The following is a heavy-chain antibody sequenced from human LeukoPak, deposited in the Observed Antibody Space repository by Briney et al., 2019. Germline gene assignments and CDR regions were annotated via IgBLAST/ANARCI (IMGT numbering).Heavy chain of an antibody. D-gene: IGHD3-9*01. CDR3: ARGRLRYFDWLLGYYFDY. V-gene: IGHV4-34*01. CDR2: INHSGST. CDR1: GGSFSGYY. J-gene: IGHJ4*02. Sequence: SETLSLTCAVYGGSFSGYYWSWIRQPPGKGLEWIGEINHSGSTNYNPSRKSRVTISVDTSKNQFSLKLGSVTTADTAVYYCARGRLRYFDWLLGYYFDYWGQGTLVTVSS.